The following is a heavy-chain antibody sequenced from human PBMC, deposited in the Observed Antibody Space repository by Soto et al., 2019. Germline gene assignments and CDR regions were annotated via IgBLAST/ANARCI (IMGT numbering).Heavy chain of an antibody. V-gene: IGHV4-59*01. CDR1: GGYIISYY. Sequence: SETLSLTCTVSGGYIISYYWSWIRQSPGKGLDWIAYIHNAGSTKYNPSLKSRVTISLDTSKTQFSLNLSSVTAADTAVYYCGRTTGGGYFDYWGQGALVTVSS. D-gene: IGHD3-10*01. CDR2: IHNAGST. CDR3: GRTTGGGYFDY. J-gene: IGHJ4*02.